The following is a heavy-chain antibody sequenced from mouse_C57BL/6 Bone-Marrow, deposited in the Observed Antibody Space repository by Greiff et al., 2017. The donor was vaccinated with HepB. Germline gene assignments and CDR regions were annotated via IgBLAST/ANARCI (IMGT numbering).Heavy chain of an antibody. CDR3: AREYGNSFAY. V-gene: IGHV5-15*01. Sequence: EVTLVESGGGLVQPGGSLKLSCAASGFTFSDYGMAWVRQAPRKGPEWGAFISNLAYSIYYADTVTGRFTISRANAKNTLYLEMSSLRSEDTAMYYCAREYGNSFAYWGQGTLVTVSA. CDR1: GFTFSDYG. J-gene: IGHJ3*01. CDR2: ISNLAYSI. D-gene: IGHD2-10*02.